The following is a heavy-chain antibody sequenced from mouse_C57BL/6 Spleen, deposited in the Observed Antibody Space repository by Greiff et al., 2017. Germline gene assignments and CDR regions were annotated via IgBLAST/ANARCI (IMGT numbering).Heavy chain of an antibody. CDR1: GFSLTSYC. Sequence: VQLQESGPGLVAPSQSLSITCTVSGFSLTSYCVHWVRQPPGKGLEWLGVIWGEGGATYNSALKSRMGISKDNSKSQVFLKMNSRHTYDTAMYYCARHYDVGYAMDYWGQGTSVTVSS. J-gene: IGHJ4*01. CDR3: ARHYDVGYAMDY. V-gene: IGHV2-6-1*01. CDR2: IWGEGGA. D-gene: IGHD2-3*01.